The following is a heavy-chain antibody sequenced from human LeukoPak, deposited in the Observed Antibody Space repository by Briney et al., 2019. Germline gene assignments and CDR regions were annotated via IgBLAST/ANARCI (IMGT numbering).Heavy chain of an antibody. J-gene: IGHJ4*02. Sequence: SVKVSCKASGGTFSSYAISWVRQAPGQGLEWMGGIIPIFGTANYAQKFQGRVTITADESTCTAYMELSSLRSEDTAVYYCARLRYCGVSPRCAIRVDFDYWGQGTLVTVSS. CDR2: IIPIFGTA. CDR3: ARLRYCGVSPRCAIRVDFDY. CDR1: GGTFSSYA. D-gene: IGHD2-21*01. V-gene: IGHV1-69*13.